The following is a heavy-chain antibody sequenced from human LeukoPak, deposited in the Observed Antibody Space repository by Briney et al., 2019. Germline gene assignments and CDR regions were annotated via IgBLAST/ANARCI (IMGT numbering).Heavy chain of an antibody. D-gene: IGHD2-2*01. J-gene: IGHJ6*02. Sequence: ASVKVSCKASGYTFTSYGISWVRQAPGQGLEWMGWNSAYNGNTNYAQKLQGRVTMTTDTSTSTAYMELRSLRSDDTAVYYCARDSDCSSTSCYEGYYYYGMDVWGQGTTVTVSS. CDR1: GYTFTSYG. V-gene: IGHV1-18*01. CDR2: NSAYNGNT. CDR3: ARDSDCSSTSCYEGYYYYGMDV.